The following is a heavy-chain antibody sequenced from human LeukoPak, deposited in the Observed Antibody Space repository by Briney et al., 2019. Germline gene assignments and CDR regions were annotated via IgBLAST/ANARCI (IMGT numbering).Heavy chain of an antibody. J-gene: IGHJ5*02. Sequence: GGSLRLSCAASGFTFSSYSMNWVRQAPGKGLEWVSYISSSGSTIYYADSVKGRFTISRDNAKNSLYLQMNSLRAEDTAVYYCARIIAVGGTDWFDPWGQGALVTVSS. CDR1: GFTFSSYS. CDR2: ISSSGSTI. V-gene: IGHV3-48*04. CDR3: ARIIAVGGTDWFDP. D-gene: IGHD6-13*01.